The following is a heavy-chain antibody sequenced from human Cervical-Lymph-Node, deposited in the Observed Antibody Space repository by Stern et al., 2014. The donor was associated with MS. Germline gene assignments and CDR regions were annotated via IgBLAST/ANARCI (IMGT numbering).Heavy chain of an antibody. J-gene: IGHJ6*02. V-gene: IGHV1-69*01. Sequence: QVQLVESGADVKKPGSSVTVSCKASGGTFSSHAINWVRQAPGQGLEWMGGVIPIFATPNCAQKFQGRVTITADDSTTTVYMELSSLRSEDTAVYYCASPTTVTVGAMDVWGQGTTVTVSS. CDR2: VIPIFATP. CDR3: ASPTTVTVGAMDV. CDR1: GGTFSSHA. D-gene: IGHD4-17*01.